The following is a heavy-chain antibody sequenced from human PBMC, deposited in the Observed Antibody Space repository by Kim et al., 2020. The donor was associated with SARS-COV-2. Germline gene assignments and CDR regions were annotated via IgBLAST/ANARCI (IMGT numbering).Heavy chain of an antibody. CDR1: GGSISSSSYY. CDR2: IYYSGST. J-gene: IGHJ6*03. CDR3: ARLGPHYYYYYYMDV. V-gene: IGHV4-39*01. Sequence: SETLSLTCTVSGGSISSSSYYWGWIRQPPGKGLEWIGSIYYSGSTYYNPSLKSRVTISVDTSKNQFSLKLSSVTAADTAVYYCARLGPHYYYYYYMDVWGKGTTVTVSS.